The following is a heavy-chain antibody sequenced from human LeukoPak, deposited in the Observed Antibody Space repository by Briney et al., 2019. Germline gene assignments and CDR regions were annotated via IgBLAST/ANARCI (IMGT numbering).Heavy chain of an antibody. V-gene: IGHV1-3*01. CDR1: GYTFTSYA. CDR2: INAGNGNT. CDR3: ARGGQLLWESWSDP. D-gene: IGHD2-2*01. Sequence: ASVKVSCKASGYTFTSYAMHWVRQAPGQRLEWMGWINAGNGNTKYSQKFQGRVTITRDTSASTAYMELSSLRSEDTAVYYCARGGQLLWESWSDPWGQGTLVTVSS. J-gene: IGHJ5*02.